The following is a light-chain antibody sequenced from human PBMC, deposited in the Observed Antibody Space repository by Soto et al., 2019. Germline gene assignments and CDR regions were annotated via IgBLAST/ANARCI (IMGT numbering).Light chain of an antibody. V-gene: IGKV1-33*01. CDR1: QDISNY. CDR2: DAS. Sequence: DIQMTQSPSSLSASVEDRVTITCQASQDISNYLNWYQQKPGKAPKLLIYDASNLETGVPSRFSGSVSGTDFTFTISSLQPEDIATYYCQQYDNLPFTLGPGTKVDSK. J-gene: IGKJ3*01. CDR3: QQYDNLPFT.